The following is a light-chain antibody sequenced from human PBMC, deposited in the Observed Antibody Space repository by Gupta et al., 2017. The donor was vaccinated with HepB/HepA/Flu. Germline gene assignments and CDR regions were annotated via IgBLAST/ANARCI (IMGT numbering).Light chain of an antibody. CDR2: GKN. Sequence: SSELTQDSAVSVALGQTVRITCQGDSLRSYYASWYQQKPGQAPVLVIYGKNNRPSGIPDRFSGSSSGNTAYLTITGAQAEDEADYYCNSRDSSGNHLVFGGGTKLTVL. J-gene: IGLJ2*01. CDR1: SLRSYY. V-gene: IGLV3-19*01. CDR3: NSRDSSGNHLV.